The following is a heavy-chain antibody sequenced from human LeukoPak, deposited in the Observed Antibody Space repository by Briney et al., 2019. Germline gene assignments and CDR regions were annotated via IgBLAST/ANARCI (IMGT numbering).Heavy chain of an antibody. Sequence: SETLSLTCTVSGGFIISAAYYSAWIRQSPGKGLEWIGCLYYTGSAYYNPFLKSRVTIFLDTSKKQFSLKLTSVTAGDTAVYYCARQGGSPDWFDPWGQGTLVTVSS. CDR3: ARQGGSPDWFDP. V-gene: IGHV4-39*01. J-gene: IGHJ5*02. D-gene: IGHD1-26*01. CDR1: GGFIISAAYY. CDR2: LYYTGSA.